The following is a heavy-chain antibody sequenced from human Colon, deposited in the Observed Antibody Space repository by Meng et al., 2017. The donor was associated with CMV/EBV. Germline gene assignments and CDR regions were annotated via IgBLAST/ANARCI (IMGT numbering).Heavy chain of an antibody. Sequence: GESLKISCAASGFTFSDYYMTWIRQAPGKGLEWVSYISNTGSPKHYADSVKGRFTISRDNTNNSLYLQMSSLRADDTAVYYCARDPSLITISGVVTYGMDVWGPGTTVTVSS. D-gene: IGHD3-3*01. J-gene: IGHJ6*02. CDR1: GFTFSDYY. CDR3: ARDPSLITISGVVTYGMDV. CDR2: ISNTGSPK. V-gene: IGHV3-11*04.